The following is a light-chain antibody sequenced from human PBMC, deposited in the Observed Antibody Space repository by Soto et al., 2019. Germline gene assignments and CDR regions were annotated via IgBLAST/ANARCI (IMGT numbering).Light chain of an antibody. Sequence: DIQMTQSPSSLSASVGARVTITCRASQNISSYFNWYQQKPGQAPKLLIYAASSLQSGVPSRFSGSGSGTDFSLTISSLQPEDFASYYCQQSFNAPSFGGGTKVEIK. CDR2: AAS. CDR3: QQSFNAPS. V-gene: IGKV1-39*01. J-gene: IGKJ4*01. CDR1: QNISSY.